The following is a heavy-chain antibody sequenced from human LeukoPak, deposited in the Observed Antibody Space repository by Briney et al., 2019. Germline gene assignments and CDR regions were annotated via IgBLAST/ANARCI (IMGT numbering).Heavy chain of an antibody. Sequence: PGGSLRLSCAASGFTFSDHYMDWVRQAPGKGLEWVGRSRNKANSYTTEYATSVKGRFTISRDDSKNSLYLQLNSLQTEDTAVYYCARSYYYDSYTDYWGQGTLVTVSP. J-gene: IGHJ4*02. V-gene: IGHV3-72*01. D-gene: IGHD3-22*01. CDR3: ARSYYYDSYTDY. CDR2: SRNKANSYTT. CDR1: GFTFSDHY.